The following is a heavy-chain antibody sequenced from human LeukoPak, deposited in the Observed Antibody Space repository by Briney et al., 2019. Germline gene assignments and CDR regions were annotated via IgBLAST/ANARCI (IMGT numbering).Heavy chain of an antibody. Sequence: SETLSLTCSVSGGSTGGGDYSISSGGYYWSWVRQPPGKGLEWIGSIYYSGSTYYNPSLKSRVTISVDTSKNQFSLKLSSVTAADTAVYYCARDEVYSSSFDYWGQGTLVTVSS. CDR3: ARDEVYSSSFDY. V-gene: IGHV4-39*07. J-gene: IGHJ4*02. CDR1: GGSTGGGDYSISSGGYY. D-gene: IGHD6-13*01. CDR2: IYYSGST.